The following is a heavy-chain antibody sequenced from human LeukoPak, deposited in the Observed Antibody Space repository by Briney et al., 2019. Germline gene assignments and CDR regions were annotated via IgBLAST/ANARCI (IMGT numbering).Heavy chain of an antibody. V-gene: IGHV1-18*01. CDR1: GYTFTSYG. CDR2: ISAYNGNT. CDR3: ARVVDILTGYYWAQKLDY. J-gene: IGHJ4*02. Sequence: ASVKVSCNASGYTFTSYGISWVRHAPGQGLEWMGWISAYNGNTNYAQKLQGRVTMTTDTSTSTAYMELRSLSADDTAVYYCARVVDILTGYYWAQKLDYWGQGTLVSVSS. D-gene: IGHD3-9*01.